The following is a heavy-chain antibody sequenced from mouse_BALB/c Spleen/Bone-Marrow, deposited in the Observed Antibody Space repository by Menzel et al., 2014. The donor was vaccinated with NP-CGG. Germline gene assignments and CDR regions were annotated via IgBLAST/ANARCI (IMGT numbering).Heavy chain of an antibody. CDR2: INPDSSTI. CDR1: GFDISRYW. D-gene: IGHD1-2*01. Sequence: EVKLQESGGGLVQPGGSLKLSCAASGFDISRYWMSWVQQAPGQGLEWIGEINPDSSTINYTPSLKDKFIISRDNAKNTQYLQMSKVRSEDTALYYCARGHYYGLFAYWGQGTLVTVSA. CDR3: ARGHYYGLFAY. V-gene: IGHV4-1*02. J-gene: IGHJ3*01.